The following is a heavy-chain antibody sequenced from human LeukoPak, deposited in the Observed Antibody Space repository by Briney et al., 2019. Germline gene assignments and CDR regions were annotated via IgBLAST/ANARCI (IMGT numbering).Heavy chain of an antibody. CDR2: IYYSGST. J-gene: IGHJ6*03. V-gene: IGHV4-59*01. D-gene: IGHD2-15*01. CDR3: ATWRYCSGGSCYGNYYMDV. Sequence: SETLSLTCTVSASSISNYYWSWIRQPPGKGLEWIGYIYYSGSTNYNPSLKSRVTISIDTSKNQFSLKLSSVTAVDTAVYYCATWRYCSGGSCYGNYYMDVWGKGTTVTVSS. CDR1: ASSISNYY.